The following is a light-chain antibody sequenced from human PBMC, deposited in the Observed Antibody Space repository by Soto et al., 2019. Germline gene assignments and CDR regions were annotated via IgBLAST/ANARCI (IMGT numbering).Light chain of an antibody. CDR2: GAS. CDR1: QGIRSS. Sequence: EIVMRQSPATLSVSPGERATLSCRASQGIRSSLVWYQQKPGQAPRLLIHGASTRATGIPARFSGSGSGTEFTLTISSLQSEDFAVYYCQQYNNWPPWTFGQGTKVDIK. CDR3: QQYNNWPPWT. V-gene: IGKV3-15*01. J-gene: IGKJ1*01.